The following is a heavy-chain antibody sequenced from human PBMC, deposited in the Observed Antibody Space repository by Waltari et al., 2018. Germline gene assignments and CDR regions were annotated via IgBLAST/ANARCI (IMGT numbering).Heavy chain of an antibody. CDR2: IYYSGST. J-gene: IGHJ4*02. CDR3: ASGGGYTNGWDY. CDR1: GGSISSSNYY. Sequence: QPLLQESGPGLVKPSETLSLTCRVSGGSISSSNYYWGWIRQPPGKGLDWIGSIYYSGSTYYNSSLKSRVTISLDTSKNQFSLKLSSVTAADTAVYFCASGGGYTNGWDYWGQGTLVTVSS. V-gene: IGHV4-39*07. D-gene: IGHD6-19*01.